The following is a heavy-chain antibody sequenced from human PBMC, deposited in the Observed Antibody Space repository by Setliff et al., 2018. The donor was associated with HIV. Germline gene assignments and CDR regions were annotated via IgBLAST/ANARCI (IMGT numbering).Heavy chain of an antibody. V-gene: IGHV4-4*08. D-gene: IGHD3-22*01. CDR2: IYSSGST. J-gene: IGHJ4*02. Sequence: LSLTCTVSGGSISSYYWSWIRQPPGRGLEWIGYIYSSGSTSHNPSLKSRVTISVDTSKNQFSLKLSSVTAADTAVYYCARGHSYYYDRSGPYYFDYWGQGTLVTVSS. CDR1: GGSISSYY. CDR3: ARGHSYYYDRSGPYYFDY.